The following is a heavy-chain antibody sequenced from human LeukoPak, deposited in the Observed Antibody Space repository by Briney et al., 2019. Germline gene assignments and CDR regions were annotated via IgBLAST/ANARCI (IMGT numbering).Heavy chain of an antibody. Sequence: PRGTLRLSSAASGFTFSGYGMHWGRQAPSNGLEWGAGISDDGSNKYYADSVKGRFTISRDNSKNTLYLQMNSLRAEDTAVYYCAKDDYYGSGSYYYYYYGMDVWGKGTTVTVSS. V-gene: IGHV3-30*18. CDR1: GFTFSGYG. D-gene: IGHD3-10*01. CDR2: ISDDGSNK. J-gene: IGHJ6*04. CDR3: AKDDYYGSGSYYYYYYGMDV.